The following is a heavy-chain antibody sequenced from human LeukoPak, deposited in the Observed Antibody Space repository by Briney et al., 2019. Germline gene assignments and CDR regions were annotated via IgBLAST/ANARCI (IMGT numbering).Heavy chain of an antibody. CDR2: IIPIFGTA. J-gene: IGHJ6*02. V-gene: IGHV1-69*06. CDR3: ATDRRSGIAHSTYYYYYGMDV. Sequence: GASVKVSCKASGGTFSSYAISWVRQAPGQGLEWMGGIIPIFGTANYAQKFQGRVTMTEDTSTDTAYMELSSLRSEDTAVYYCATDRRSGIAHSTYYYYYGMDVWGQGTTVTVSS. D-gene: IGHD6-13*01. CDR1: GGTFSSYA.